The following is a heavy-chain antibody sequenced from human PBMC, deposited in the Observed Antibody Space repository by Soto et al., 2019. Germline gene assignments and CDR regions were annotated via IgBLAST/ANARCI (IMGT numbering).Heavy chain of an antibody. CDR3: ARDMDAWYSNGSYHYFDY. CDR2: IRYDRSNK. D-gene: IGHD6-19*01. Sequence: SLTLSSATSGFTFSSHSMHWVRQAPGKGLEGGAIIRYDRSNKYYADSVKGRFTISKDNSKNTLYLQVDSLRAEDTAVYYFARDMDAWYSNGSYHYFDYWGLGTLVTVSS. V-gene: IGHV3-33*01. CDR1: GFTFSSHS. J-gene: IGHJ4*02.